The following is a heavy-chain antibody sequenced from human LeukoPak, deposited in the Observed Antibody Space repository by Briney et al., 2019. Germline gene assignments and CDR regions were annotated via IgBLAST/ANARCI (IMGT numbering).Heavy chain of an antibody. J-gene: IGHJ5*02. Sequence: GGSLRLSCAISGFTFTSFWMHWVRQAPAKGLMWVSRINSDGSSASYPDSVKGRFTISRDDAKKTLYLQMNSLRAEDMAVYYCAIGPRITPDHWGQGTLVTVSS. D-gene: IGHD2-15*01. CDR1: GFTFTSFW. CDR3: AIGPRITPDH. V-gene: IGHV3-74*01. CDR2: INSDGSSA.